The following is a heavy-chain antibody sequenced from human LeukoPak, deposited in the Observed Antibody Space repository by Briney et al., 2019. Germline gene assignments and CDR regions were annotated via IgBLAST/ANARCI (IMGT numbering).Heavy chain of an antibody. CDR1: GFGFSSYS. V-gene: IGHV3-21*04. CDR2: ISSSSSYI. D-gene: IGHD1-26*01. Sequence: PGGSLRLSCAASGFGFSSYSMNWVRQAPGKGLEWISSISSSSSYIYYADSVKGRFTISRDNAKNSLYLQMNSLRAEDTAVYYCARRRDSGSLQHFDYWGQGTLVTVSS. J-gene: IGHJ4*02. CDR3: ARRRDSGSLQHFDY.